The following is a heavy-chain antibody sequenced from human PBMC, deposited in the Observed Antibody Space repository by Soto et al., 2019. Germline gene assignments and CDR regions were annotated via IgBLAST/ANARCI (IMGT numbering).Heavy chain of an antibody. D-gene: IGHD3-9*01. V-gene: IGHV4-39*02. CDR2: INYVGKT. Sequence: SETLSLTCSVSGGSNNSKSYFWGWIRQTPGKGLEWIASINYVGKTYYSPSLKSRLAISVDTSKNQFSLRLSSVTAADTAVYYCARDRYGGFDYWGLGTLVTVSS. CDR1: GGSNNSKSYF. J-gene: IGHJ4*02. CDR3: ARDRYGGFDY.